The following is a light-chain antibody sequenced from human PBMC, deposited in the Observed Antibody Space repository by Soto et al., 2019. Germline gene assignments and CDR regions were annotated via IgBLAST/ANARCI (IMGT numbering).Light chain of an antibody. CDR2: AAS. CDR3: QQRYPTPYT. Sequence: DIQLTQSPSALSASVGDRVTITCRASQSIDSYLNWYQQKSRKAPKLLIYAASNLQSGVPSRFSGSGSGTLFPRTTSSLQPEDFATYYCQQRYPTPYTFGQGTKLEIK. J-gene: IGKJ2*01. V-gene: IGKV1-39*01. CDR1: QSIDSY.